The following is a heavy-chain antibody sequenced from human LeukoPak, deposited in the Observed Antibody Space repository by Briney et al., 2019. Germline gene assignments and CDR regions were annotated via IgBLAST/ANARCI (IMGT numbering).Heavy chain of an antibody. D-gene: IGHD6-19*01. CDR2: INPYSGDT. V-gene: IGHV1-2*06. CDR1: GYTFTGYH. Sequence: ASVKVSCKASGYTFTGYHIHWVRQAPGQGLEWMGRINPYSGDTNFAQKFQGRVTMTRDTSITTAYMDLSSLTPDDTAVYFCASSSSGWSGYYFDYWGQGTLVTVSS. CDR3: ASSSSGWSGYYFDY. J-gene: IGHJ4*02.